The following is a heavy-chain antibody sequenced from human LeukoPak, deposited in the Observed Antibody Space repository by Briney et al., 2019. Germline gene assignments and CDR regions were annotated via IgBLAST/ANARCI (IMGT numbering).Heavy chain of an antibody. CDR2: ISGRGVTT. J-gene: IGHJ4*02. V-gene: IGHV3-23*01. D-gene: IGHD6-13*01. Sequence: GGSLRLSCAASGFTFSTYALSWVRQAPGKGLEWVSTISGRGVTTYYADSVKGRFTISRDNSKNTLYLQMNSLRAEDTALYYCAGSSSWYFFDYWGEGT. CDR3: AGSSSWYFFDY. CDR1: GFTFSTYA.